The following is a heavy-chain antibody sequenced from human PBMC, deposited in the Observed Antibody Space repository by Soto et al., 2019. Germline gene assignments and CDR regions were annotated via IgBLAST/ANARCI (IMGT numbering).Heavy chain of an antibody. Sequence: PGGSLRLSCAASGFTFSSYSMNWVRQAPGKGLEWVSSITSSSSYIYYADSVKGRFTISRDNAKNSPYLQMNSLRAEDTAVYYCARDSYCSSTSCYADAFDIWGQGTMVTVSS. D-gene: IGHD2-2*01. CDR2: ITSSSSYI. CDR3: ARDSYCSSTSCYADAFDI. J-gene: IGHJ3*02. CDR1: GFTFSSYS. V-gene: IGHV3-21*01.